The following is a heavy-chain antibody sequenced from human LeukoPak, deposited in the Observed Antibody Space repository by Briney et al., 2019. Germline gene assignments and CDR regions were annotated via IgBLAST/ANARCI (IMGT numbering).Heavy chain of an antibody. V-gene: IGHV3-21*01. D-gene: IGHD5-12*01. CDR1: GFTFSSYS. J-gene: IGHJ4*02. Sequence: GGSLRLSCAASGFTFSSYSMNWVRQAPGKGLEWVSSISSSSSYIYYADSVKGRFTISRDNAKNSLYLQMNSLRAEDTAVYYCARDNSGYDAIDYWGQGTPVTVSS. CDR3: ARDNSGYDAIDY. CDR2: ISSSSSYI.